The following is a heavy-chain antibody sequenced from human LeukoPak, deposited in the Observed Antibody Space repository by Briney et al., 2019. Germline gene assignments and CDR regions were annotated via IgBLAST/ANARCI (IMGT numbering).Heavy chain of an antibody. CDR2: IYPGDSDT. V-gene: IGHV5-51*01. Sequence: GESLKISCKGSGYSFTSYWIGWVRQMPGKGLEWMGIIYPGDSDTRYSPSFQGQVTISADKSISTAYLQWSSLKASDTAMYYCARHSYYDRNGVDAFDIWGQGTMVTVSS. CDR3: ARHSYYDRNGVDAFDI. CDR1: GYSFTSYW. J-gene: IGHJ3*02. D-gene: IGHD3-22*01.